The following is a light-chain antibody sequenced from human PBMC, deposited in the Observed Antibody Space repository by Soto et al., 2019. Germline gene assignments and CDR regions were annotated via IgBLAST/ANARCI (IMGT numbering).Light chain of an antibody. Sequence: EILMTQSPATLSVSPGERATLSCRASQSVSTNLAWYQKKPGQAPRLLIYAASTRATGIPARFSGSGSGTEFTLTISSLKSEDFAVYYCQQHNDWPYTFGQGTKVEIK. CDR2: AAS. CDR1: QSVSTN. J-gene: IGKJ2*01. V-gene: IGKV3-15*01. CDR3: QQHNDWPYT.